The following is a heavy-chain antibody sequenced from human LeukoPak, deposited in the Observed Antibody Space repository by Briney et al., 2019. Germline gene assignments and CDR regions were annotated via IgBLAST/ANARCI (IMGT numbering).Heavy chain of an antibody. CDR3: AKTTTGYSSGRFPGWPVDY. CDR2: IFGSGGST. CDR1: GFTLSSYA. Sequence: GGSLRLSCAASGFTLSSYAMYWVRQAPGKGLEWVSGIFGSGGSTHYADSVKGRFTISRDNSKNTVYLQMNSLRAEDTAVYYCAKTTTGYSSGRFPGWPVDYWGQGTLVTVSS. J-gene: IGHJ4*02. D-gene: IGHD6-19*01. V-gene: IGHV3-23*01.